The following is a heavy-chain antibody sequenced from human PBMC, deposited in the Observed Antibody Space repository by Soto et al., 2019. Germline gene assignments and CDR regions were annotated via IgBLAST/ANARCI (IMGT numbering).Heavy chain of an antibody. CDR3: AKGAWFDP. Sequence: GGSLRLSCAASGFTFSSYGMHWVRQAPGKGLEWVAVISYDGSNKYYADSVKGRFTISRDNSKNTLYLQMNSLRAEDTAVYYCAKGAWFDPWGQGTLVTVSS. CDR2: ISYDGSNK. V-gene: IGHV3-30*18. J-gene: IGHJ5*02. CDR1: GFTFSSYG.